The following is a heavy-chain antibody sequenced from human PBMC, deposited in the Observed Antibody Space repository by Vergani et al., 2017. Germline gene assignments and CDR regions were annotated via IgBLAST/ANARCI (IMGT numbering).Heavy chain of an antibody. Sequence: QVQLVESGGGVVQPGRSLRLSCAASGFTFSSYAMHWVRQAPGKGLEWVAVISYDGSNKYYADSVKGRFTISRDNSKNTLYLQMNSLRAEDTAVYYCARHRRSYSSSWYGMDVWGKGTTVTVSS. CDR2: ISYDGSNK. CDR1: GFTFSSYA. V-gene: IGHV3-30*04. D-gene: IGHD6-13*01. J-gene: IGHJ6*04. CDR3: ARHRRSYSSSWYGMDV.